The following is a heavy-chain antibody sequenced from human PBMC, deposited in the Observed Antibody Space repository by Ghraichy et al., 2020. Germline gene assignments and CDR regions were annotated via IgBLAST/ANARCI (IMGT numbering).Heavy chain of an antibody. CDR3: ASGCTVGSCYGYYFYPMDV. V-gene: IGHV1-46*01. J-gene: IGHJ6*03. Sequence: ASVKVSCKTSGFTFTTSYVHWVRQAPGQGLEWMGTINSGGGSTSYAQNFQGRVTMSRDTSTTTVYMEMTSLTSEDTAVYYCASGCTVGSCYGYYFYPMDVGGQGTTVAVS. CDR2: INSGGGST. CDR1: GFTFTTSY. D-gene: IGHD2-15*01.